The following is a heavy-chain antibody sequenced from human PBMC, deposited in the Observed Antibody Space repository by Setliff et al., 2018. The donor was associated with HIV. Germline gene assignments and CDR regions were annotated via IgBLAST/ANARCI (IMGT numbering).Heavy chain of an antibody. V-gene: IGHV4-38-2*02. CDR2: IYHSGST. Sequence: SETLSLTCTVSGYSISSGYYWGWIRQPPGKGLEWSGSIYHSGSTYYNPALKSRVTISVDTSKNQFSLKLSSVTAADPAVYYCARDQTLLGNDAVDFWGQGTMVTVSS. CDR3: ARDQTLLGNDAVDF. CDR1: GYSISSGYY. J-gene: IGHJ3*01. D-gene: IGHD1-26*01.